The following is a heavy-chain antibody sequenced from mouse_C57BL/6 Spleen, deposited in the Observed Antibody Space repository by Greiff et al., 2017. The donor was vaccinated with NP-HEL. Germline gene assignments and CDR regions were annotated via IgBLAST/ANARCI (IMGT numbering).Heavy chain of an antibody. V-gene: IGHV1-53*01. CDR1: GYTFTSYW. CDR3: AREDYYGSSPSWFAY. D-gene: IGHD1-1*01. J-gene: IGHJ3*01. Sequence: VKLQQPGTELVKPGASVKLSCKASGYTFTSYWMHWVKQRPGQGLEWIGNINPSNGGTNYNEKFKSKATLTVDKSSSTAYMQLSSLTSEDSAVYYCAREDYYGSSPSWFAYWGQGTLVTVSA. CDR2: INPSNGGT.